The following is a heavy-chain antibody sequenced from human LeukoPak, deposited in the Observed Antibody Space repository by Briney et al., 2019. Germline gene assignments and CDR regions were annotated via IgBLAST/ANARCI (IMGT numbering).Heavy chain of an antibody. CDR2: IDWDDDE. Sequence: SGPALVNPTQTLTLTCTFSGFSLSTSGMCVSWVRQPPGKALEWLALIDWDDDEHYSTSLKTRLTISKDTSKNQVVLTMTNMDPVDTATYYCARLPKYYYDSSGLGGYMGVWGKGTTVTVSS. CDR1: GFSLSTSGMC. D-gene: IGHD3-22*01. J-gene: IGHJ6*03. CDR3: ARLPKYYYDSSGLGGYMGV. V-gene: IGHV2-70*19.